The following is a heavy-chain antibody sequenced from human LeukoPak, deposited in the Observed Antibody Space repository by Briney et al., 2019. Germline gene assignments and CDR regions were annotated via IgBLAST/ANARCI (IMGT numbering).Heavy chain of an antibody. D-gene: IGHD1-1*01. J-gene: IGHJ4*02. CDR1: GFTFSNYW. CDR3: ARGGETNNWYPGYFDY. CDR2: IKSDGSST. Sequence: GGSLRLSCAASGFTFSNYWMHWVRQAPGKGPAWVSRIKSDGSSTRFADSVQGRFTISRDNGKNTLYLQMDSLRAEDTAVYYCARGGETNNWYPGYFDYWGQGALVTVSS. V-gene: IGHV3-74*01.